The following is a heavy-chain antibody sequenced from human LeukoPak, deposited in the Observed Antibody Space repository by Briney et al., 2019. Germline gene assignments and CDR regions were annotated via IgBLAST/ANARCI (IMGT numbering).Heavy chain of an antibody. J-gene: IGHJ5*02. Sequence: GESLKISCKGSGYRFTNYWIGWVRQMPGKGLELMGIIYPDDSDTRYGPSFQGQVTISADKSISTAYLRRSSLKASDTAICYCARGGFCTGTSCYLAWFDPWGQGTLVTVSA. D-gene: IGHD2-2*01. CDR1: GYRFTNYW. V-gene: IGHV5-51*01. CDR3: ARGGFCTGTSCYLAWFDP. CDR2: IYPDDSDT.